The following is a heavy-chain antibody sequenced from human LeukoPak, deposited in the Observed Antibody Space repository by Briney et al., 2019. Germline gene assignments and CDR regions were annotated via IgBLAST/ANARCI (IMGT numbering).Heavy chain of an antibody. CDR3: ASFRTYSTGNYFDY. J-gene: IGHJ4*02. V-gene: IGHV3-21*01. D-gene: IGHD6-25*01. CDR2: ISSSSSYI. Sequence: GGSLRLSCAASGFTFSSYSMNWVRQAPGKGLEWVSSISSSSSYIYYADSVKGRFTISRDNAKNSLYLQVNSLRAEDTAVYYCASFRTYSTGNYFDYWGQGTLVTVSS. CDR1: GFTFSSYS.